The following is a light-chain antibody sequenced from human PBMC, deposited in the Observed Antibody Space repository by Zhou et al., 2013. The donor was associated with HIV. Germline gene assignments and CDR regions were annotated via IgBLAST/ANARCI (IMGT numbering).Light chain of an antibody. Sequence: DIQMTQSPSTLSASVGDRVTITCRASQSINIYLAWYQQKPGKAPKLLIYRASTLQGGVPPRFSGSGSGTEFTLTISSLQPEDFATYYCLQLNSYPLTFGGGTKVEIK. V-gene: IGKV1-5*03. CDR1: QSINIY. CDR3: LQLNSYPLT. CDR2: RAS. J-gene: IGKJ4*01.